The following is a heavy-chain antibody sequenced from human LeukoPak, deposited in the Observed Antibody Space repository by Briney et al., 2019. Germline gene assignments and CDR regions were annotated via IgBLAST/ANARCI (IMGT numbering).Heavy chain of an antibody. Sequence: SETLSLTCTVSGGSISSSSYYWSWIRQPPGKGLEWIGYIYYSGSTNYNPSLKSRVTISVDTSKNQFSLKLSSVTAADTAVYYCARGGDSSGYYYPVFDYWGQGTLVTVSS. CDR2: IYYSGST. CDR3: ARGGDSSGYYYPVFDY. J-gene: IGHJ4*02. V-gene: IGHV4-61*01. CDR1: GGSISSSSYY. D-gene: IGHD3-22*01.